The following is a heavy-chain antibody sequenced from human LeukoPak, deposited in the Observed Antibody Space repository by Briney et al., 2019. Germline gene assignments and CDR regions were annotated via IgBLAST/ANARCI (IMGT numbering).Heavy chain of an antibody. D-gene: IGHD3-3*01. CDR3: ARGRAISY. J-gene: IGHJ4*02. Sequence: SKTLSLTCAVYGGSLSGYYWSWIRQPPGKGLEWIGEINHRGSTNYNPSLKSRVTISVDTSKNQFSLKLSSVTAADTAVYYCARGRAISYWGQGTLVTVSS. V-gene: IGHV4-34*01. CDR2: INHRGST. CDR1: GGSLSGYY.